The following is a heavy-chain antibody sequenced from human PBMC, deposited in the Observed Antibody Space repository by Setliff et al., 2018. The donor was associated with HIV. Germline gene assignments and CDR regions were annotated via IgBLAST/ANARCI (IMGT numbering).Heavy chain of an antibody. J-gene: IGHJ4*02. V-gene: IGHV1-18*01. Sequence: ASVKVSCKTSGYTFSDYGISWVRQAPGQGLEWMGWISAYNGNTNYAQKLQGRVTMTRDTSTGTVYMDLRSLRSDDTAMYYCAREKYGGKFDYWGQGTLVTVSS. CDR3: AREKYGGKFDY. D-gene: IGHD2-8*01. CDR2: ISAYNGNT. CDR1: GYTFSDYG.